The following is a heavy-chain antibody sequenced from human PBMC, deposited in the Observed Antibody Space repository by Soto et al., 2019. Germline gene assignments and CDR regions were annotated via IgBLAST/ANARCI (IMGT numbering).Heavy chain of an antibody. V-gene: IGHV4-59*08. J-gene: IGHJ4*02. Sequence: PSETLSLTCTVSGDSISVYYWSWFRQPPGEGLEWIGYIYYGGSTNYNPSLESRVTMSVDRSKNQFSLRLTSVTAADTAVYYCVRHAQWIIRAYWGQGSLVTVSS. CDR3: VRHAQWIIRAY. CDR1: GDSISVYY. CDR2: IYYGGST. D-gene: IGHD5-12*01.